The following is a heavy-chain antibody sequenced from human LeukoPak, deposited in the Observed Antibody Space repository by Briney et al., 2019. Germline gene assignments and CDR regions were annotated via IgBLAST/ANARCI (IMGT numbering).Heavy chain of an antibody. D-gene: IGHD6-13*01. Sequence: GASVKVSCKASGYTFTSYDINWVRQATGQGLEWMGWMDPNSGNTGYAQKFQGRVTMTRNTSISTAYMELSSLRSEDTAVYYCARASPGIGAFDIWGQGTMVTVSS. CDR2: MDPNSGNT. CDR1: GYTFTSYD. V-gene: IGHV1-8*01. J-gene: IGHJ3*02. CDR3: ARASPGIGAFDI.